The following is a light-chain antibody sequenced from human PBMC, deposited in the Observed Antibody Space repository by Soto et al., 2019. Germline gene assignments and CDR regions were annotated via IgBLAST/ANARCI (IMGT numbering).Light chain of an antibody. CDR2: GVT. CDR3: FSHRGGDSHV. Sequence: QSVPTQPASVSGSPGQWITISCTGASSDLGRFKFVSWYQQHPGKAPKLMIYGVTNRPSGVSNRFSGSKTGNTASLTISGLQAEDEADYYCFSHRGGDSHVFGTGTKLTVL. V-gene: IGLV2-23*02. J-gene: IGLJ1*01. CDR1: SSDLGRFKF.